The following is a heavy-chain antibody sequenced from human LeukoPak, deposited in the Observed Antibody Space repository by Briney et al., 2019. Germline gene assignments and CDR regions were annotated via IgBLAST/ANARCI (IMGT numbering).Heavy chain of an antibody. J-gene: IGHJ4*02. CDR2: ISWNGGTT. V-gene: IGHV3-20*04. D-gene: IGHD3-10*01. Sequence: GGSLRLSCAASGFTFEGYGMTWVRHAPGKGLEWVSYISWNGGTTDYADSVKGRFTNSRDNGMSSLYLQMSTLRAEDTAFYYCARDYGSGTSYNGIDYWGQGALVSVSS. CDR3: ARDYGSGTSYNGIDY. CDR1: GFTFEGYG.